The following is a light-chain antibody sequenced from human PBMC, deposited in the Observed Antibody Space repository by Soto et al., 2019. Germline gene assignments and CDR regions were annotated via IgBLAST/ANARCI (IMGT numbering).Light chain of an antibody. CDR3: QQYAWPSWT. V-gene: IGKV3-15*01. CDR1: QSVGST. CDR2: GAS. J-gene: IGKJ1*01. Sequence: EIILTQSPATLSVSPGEGATLSCRASQSVGSTLAWYRQKPGQPPRLLIYGASTRAAGIPARFSGSGSGTEFTLTISSLQSEDFAVYHCQQYAWPSWTFGQGTTVEIK.